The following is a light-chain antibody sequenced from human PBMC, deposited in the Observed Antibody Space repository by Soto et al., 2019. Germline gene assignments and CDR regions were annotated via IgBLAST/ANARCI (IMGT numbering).Light chain of an antibody. CDR2: AAS. CDR3: LLDFRYLWA. J-gene: IGKJ1*01. Sequence: IQMTQSPSTLSASVGDRVTITCRSSQGISNYVAWYQQKPGKVPKLLIYAASTLQSGVPSRFSGSGSGTDFTLTISSLQPEDFATYYCLLDFRYLWAFGQGTKVDIK. V-gene: IGKV1-27*01. CDR1: QGISNY.